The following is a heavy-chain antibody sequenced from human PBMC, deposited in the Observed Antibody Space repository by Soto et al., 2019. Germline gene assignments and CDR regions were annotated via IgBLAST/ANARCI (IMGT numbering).Heavy chain of an antibody. CDR3: ARGGYCSSTSCYRNYGMDV. Sequence: QVQLVQSGAEVKKPGSSVKVSCKASGGTFSSYAISWVRQAPGQGLEWMGGIIPSFGTANYAQKLQGRVTITADNSTSTAYMELSSLRSEDTAVYYCARGGYCSSTSCYRNYGMDVWGQGTTVTVSS. J-gene: IGHJ6*02. CDR2: IIPSFGTA. V-gene: IGHV1-69*06. CDR1: GGTFSSYA. D-gene: IGHD2-2*02.